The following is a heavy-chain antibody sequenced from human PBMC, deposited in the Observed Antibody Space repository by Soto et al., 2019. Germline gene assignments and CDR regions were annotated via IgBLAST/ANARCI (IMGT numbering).Heavy chain of an antibody. CDR3: TTDGYDWNYGSYGALDY. D-gene: IGHD1-7*01. J-gene: IGHJ4*02. CDR2: IKSKTDGGTT. CDR1: GFTFSNAW. V-gene: IGHV3-15*01. Sequence: GGSLRLSCAASGFTFSNAWMSWVRQAPGKGLEWVGRIKSKTDGGTTDYAAPVKGRFTISRDDSKNTLYLQMNSLKTEDTAVYYCTTDGYDWNYGSYGALDYWGQGTLVTVSS.